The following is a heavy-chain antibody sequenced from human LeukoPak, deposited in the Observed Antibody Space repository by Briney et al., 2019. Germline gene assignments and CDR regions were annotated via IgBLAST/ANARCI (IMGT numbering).Heavy chain of an antibody. CDR1: GFTFNNYA. Sequence: GGSLRLSCAASGFTFNNYAMHWVRQAPGKGLEDVSAITSDGGSTYYANSVKGRFTISRDNSKNTLYLQMGSLRAEDMAVYYRARAVREKAFDIWGQGTMVTVSS. CDR2: ITSDGGST. CDR3: ARAVREKAFDI. D-gene: IGHD3-10*01. V-gene: IGHV3-64*01. J-gene: IGHJ3*02.